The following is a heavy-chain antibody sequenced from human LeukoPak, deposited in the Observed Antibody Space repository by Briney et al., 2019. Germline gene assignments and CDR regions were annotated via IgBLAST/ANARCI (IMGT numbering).Heavy chain of an antibody. V-gene: IGHV3-20*04. CDR3: ARVAVPAVPYYYYYMDV. D-gene: IGHD2-2*01. CDR1: GFTFGDYG. J-gene: IGHJ6*03. CDR2: INWNGGST. Sequence: GGSLRLSCAASGFTFGDYGMSWVRQAPGKGLEWVSGINWNGGSTGYADSVKGRFTISRDNAKNSLYLQMNSLRAEDTALYYCARVAVPAVPYYYYYMDVWGKGATVTVSS.